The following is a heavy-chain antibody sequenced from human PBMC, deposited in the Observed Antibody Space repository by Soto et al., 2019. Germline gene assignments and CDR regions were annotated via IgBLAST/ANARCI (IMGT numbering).Heavy chain of an antibody. D-gene: IGHD4-17*01. J-gene: IGHJ6*03. Sequence: GASVKVSCKASGYTFTSYYMHWVRQAPRQGLEWMGIINPSGGSTSYAQKFQGRVTMTRDTSTSTVYMELSSLRSEDTAVYYCARARPPANDYGNYYYYYMDVWGKGTTVTVSS. CDR2: INPSGGST. CDR1: GYTFTSYY. CDR3: ARARPPANDYGNYYYYYMDV. V-gene: IGHV1-46*03.